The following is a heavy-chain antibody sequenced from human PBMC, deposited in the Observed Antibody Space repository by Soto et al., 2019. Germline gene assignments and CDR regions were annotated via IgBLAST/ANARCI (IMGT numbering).Heavy chain of an antibody. J-gene: IGHJ6*02. V-gene: IGHV3-23*01. Sequence: PGGSLRLSCAASGFTFSSYAMSWVRQAPGKGLEWVSAISGSGGSTYYADSVKGRFTISRDNSKNTLYLQMNSLRAEDTAVYYSAKDQGRNDFRSGHYVLYGMDVWGQGTTVTVSS. CDR3: AKDQGRNDFRSGHYVLYGMDV. CDR2: ISGSGGST. CDR1: GFTFSSYA. D-gene: IGHD3-3*01.